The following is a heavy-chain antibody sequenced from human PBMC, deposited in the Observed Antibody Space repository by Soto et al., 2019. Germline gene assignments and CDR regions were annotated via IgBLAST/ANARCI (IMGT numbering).Heavy chain of an antibody. D-gene: IGHD3-3*01. CDR3: ARAPRFLEWLPYYFDY. CDR2: IYYSGST. J-gene: IGHJ4*02. Sequence: SETLSLTCTVSGGSIRSGDYYWSWIRHPPGKGLEWIGYIYYSGSTYYNPSLKSRVTISVDTSKNQFSLKLSSVTAADTAVYYCARAPRFLEWLPYYFDYWGQGTLVTVSS. CDR1: GGSIRSGDYY. V-gene: IGHV4-30-4*01.